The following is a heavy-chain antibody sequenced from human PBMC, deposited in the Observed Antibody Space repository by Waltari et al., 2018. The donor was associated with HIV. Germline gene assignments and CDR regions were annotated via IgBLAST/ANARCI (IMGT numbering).Heavy chain of an antibody. CDR1: GGSFSGYY. J-gene: IGHJ1*01. V-gene: IGHV4-34*01. Sequence: QVQLQQWGAGLLKHSETLSLTCAVYGGSFSGYYWGGIRQPPGKGLEWIGEINHSGSTNYNPSLKSRVTISVDTSKNQFSLKLSSVTAADTAVYYCARSAGGYLSEYFQHWGQGTLVTVSS. D-gene: IGHD2-8*02. CDR3: ARSAGGYLSEYFQH. CDR2: INHSGST.